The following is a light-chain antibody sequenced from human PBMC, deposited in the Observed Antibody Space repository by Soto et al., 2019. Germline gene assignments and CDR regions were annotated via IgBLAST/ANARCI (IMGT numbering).Light chain of an antibody. Sequence: EIVMTQSPATLSVSPGERATLSCRSSQSVDNNLAWYQQKPGQAPRLLIYAASTRATGIPARFTGSGSGQELTLTISSLQSEDFAVYYCQQYNNWPPFTFGPGTKVDI. CDR2: AAS. V-gene: IGKV3-15*01. J-gene: IGKJ3*01. CDR3: QQYNNWPPFT. CDR1: QSVDNN.